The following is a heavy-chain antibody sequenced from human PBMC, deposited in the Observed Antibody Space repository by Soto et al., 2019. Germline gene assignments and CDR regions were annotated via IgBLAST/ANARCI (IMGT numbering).Heavy chain of an antibody. CDR1: GFTFDDYG. V-gene: IGHV3-20*04. J-gene: IGHJ4*02. CDR3: ARGYYDSSSLDY. D-gene: IGHD3-22*01. CDR2: INWNGGST. Sequence: GSLRLSCAASGFTFDDYGMSWVRQAPGKGLEWVSGINWNGGSTGYADSVKGRFTISRDNAKNSLYLQMNSLRAEDTALYYCARGYYDSSSLDYWGQGTLVTVSS.